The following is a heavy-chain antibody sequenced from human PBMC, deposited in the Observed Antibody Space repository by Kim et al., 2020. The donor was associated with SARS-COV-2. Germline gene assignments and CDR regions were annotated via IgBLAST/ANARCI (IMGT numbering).Heavy chain of an antibody. D-gene: IGHD3-10*01. CDR3: AREGTDGQYYFDY. V-gene: IGHV3-21*01. CDR1: GFTFSSYS. Sequence: GGSLRLSCAASGFTFSSYSMNWVRQAPGKGLEWVSSISSSSSYIYYADSVKGRFTISRDNAKNSLYLQMNSLRAEDTAVYYCAREGTDGQYYFDYWGQGTLVTVSS. CDR2: ISSSSSYI. J-gene: IGHJ4*02.